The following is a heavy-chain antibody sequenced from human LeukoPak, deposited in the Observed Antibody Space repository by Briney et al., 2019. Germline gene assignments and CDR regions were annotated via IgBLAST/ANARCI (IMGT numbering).Heavy chain of an antibody. V-gene: IGHV1-46*01. J-gene: IGHJ4*02. D-gene: IGHD1-1*01. Sequence: ASVTVSFTASGYTFTSYGISWVRQAPGQGLEWMGAINPRGDATIGAQKFQGRVTTTRDTSTSTVYIELSSLRSEDTAVYYCAREGQQLKHFDYWGQGTLVTVFS. CDR1: GYTFTSYG. CDR2: INPRGDAT. CDR3: AREGQQLKHFDY.